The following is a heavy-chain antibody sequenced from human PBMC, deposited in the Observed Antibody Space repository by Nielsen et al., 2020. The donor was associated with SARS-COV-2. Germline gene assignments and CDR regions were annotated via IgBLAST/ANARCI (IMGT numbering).Heavy chain of an antibody. D-gene: IGHD6-25*01. CDR1: GFTFSSYW. CDR3: ARRHYYYYGMDV. CDR2: INSDGSST. J-gene: IGHJ6*02. V-gene: IGHV3-74*01. Sequence: GGSLRLSCAASGFTFSSYWMHWVRQAPGKGLVWVSRINSDGSSTSYADSVKGRFTISRDNAKNTLYLQMNSLRAEDTAVYYCARRHYYYYGMDVWGQGTTVTVSS.